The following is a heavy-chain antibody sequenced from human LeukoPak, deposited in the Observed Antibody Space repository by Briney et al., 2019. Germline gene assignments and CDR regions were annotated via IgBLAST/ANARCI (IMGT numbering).Heavy chain of an antibody. CDR2: IYTSGST. J-gene: IGHJ3*02. D-gene: IGHD2-15*01. CDR3: ARGRVVRGAFDI. V-gene: IGHV4-4*07. Sequence: SETLSLTCTVSGGSISSYYWSWIRQPAGKGLEWIRRIYTSGSTNYNPSLKSRVTMSVDTSKNQFSLKLSSVTAADTAVYYCARGRVVRGAFDIWGQGTMVTVSS. CDR1: GGSISSYY.